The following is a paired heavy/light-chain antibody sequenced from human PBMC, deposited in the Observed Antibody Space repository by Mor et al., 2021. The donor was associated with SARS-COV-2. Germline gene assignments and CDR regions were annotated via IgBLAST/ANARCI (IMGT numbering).Heavy chain of an antibody. CDR1: GDSINDYGYS. J-gene: IGHJ5*02. CDR2: ISHTGNT. Sequence: QLQLQEFGSGLLKPSQTLSLTCVVTGDSINDYGYSWSWVRQAPGEGLDWLGHISHTGNTYYNPSLKNRVTISIDRSKIQFYLKLRSVTAADTAIYFCARFNDNWFDTWGRGTRVSVSS. CDR3: ARFNDNWFDT. V-gene: IGHV4-30-2*01.
Light chain of an antibody. J-gene: IGKJ2*03. CDR1: QSVGNN. CDR3: QQYNKLYS. V-gene: IGKV3-15*01. Sequence: EVVMTQSPATLSVSPGERVTLSCRASQSVGNNLAWYQQKPGQAPRLLIFGASTRATGIPDRFSGSGSGTEFSLIISSLQSDDFALYHCQQYNKLYSFGQGTKLEIK. CDR2: GAS.